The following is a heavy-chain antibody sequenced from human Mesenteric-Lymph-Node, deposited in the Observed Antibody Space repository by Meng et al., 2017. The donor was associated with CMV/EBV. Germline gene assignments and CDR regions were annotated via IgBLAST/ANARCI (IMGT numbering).Heavy chain of an antibody. D-gene: IGHD1-26*01. CDR1: GFTFSNYH. J-gene: IGHJ6*02. CDR2: IYSGGST. CDR3: ARVGQLYSGSYYYYYGMDV. V-gene: IGHV3-53*01. Sequence: GESLKISCAASGFTFSNYHMNWVRQAPGKGPEWVSVIYSGGSTYYADSVKGRFTISRDNSKNTMYLQMNSLRAEDTAVYYCARVGQLYSGSYYYYYGMDVWGQGTTVTVSS.